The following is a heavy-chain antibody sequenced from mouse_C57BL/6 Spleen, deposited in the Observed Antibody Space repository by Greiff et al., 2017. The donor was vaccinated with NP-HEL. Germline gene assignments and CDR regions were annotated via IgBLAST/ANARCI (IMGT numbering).Heavy chain of an antibody. CDR2: ISDGGSYT. D-gene: IGHD1-1*01. CDR3: ARDGSSYNAMDY. V-gene: IGHV5-4*01. J-gene: IGHJ4*01. CDR1: GFTFSSYA. Sequence: EVQGVESGGGLVKPGGSLKLSCAASGFTFSSYAMSWVRQTPEKRLEWVATISDGGSYTYYPDNVKGRFTISRDNAKNNLYLQMSHLKSEDTAMYYCARDGSSYNAMDYWGQGTSVTVSS.